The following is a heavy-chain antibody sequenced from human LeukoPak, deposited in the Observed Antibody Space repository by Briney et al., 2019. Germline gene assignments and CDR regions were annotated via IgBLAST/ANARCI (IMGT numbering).Heavy chain of an antibody. Sequence: GGSLRLSCAAPGFTFSSYAMSWVRQAPGKGLEWVSALSDSGGSTYYADSVKGRFTISRDNSKNTLYLQMNSLRGEDTAVYYCARAGGGHFFYGMDVWGQGTTVTVSS. V-gene: IGHV3-23*01. D-gene: IGHD3-16*01. J-gene: IGHJ6*02. CDR3: ARAGGGHFFYGMDV. CDR1: GFTFSSYA. CDR2: LSDSGGST.